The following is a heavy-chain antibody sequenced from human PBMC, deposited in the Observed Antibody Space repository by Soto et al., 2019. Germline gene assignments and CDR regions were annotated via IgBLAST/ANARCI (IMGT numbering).Heavy chain of an antibody. Sequence: GGSLRLSCAASGFTFSSYAMHWVRQAPGKGLEWVAVISYDGSNKYYADSVKGRFIISRDNSKNTLYLQMNSLRAEDTAVYYCARDRGGATFDYWGQGTRVTVSS. CDR1: GFTFSSYA. V-gene: IGHV3-30-3*01. D-gene: IGHD1-26*01. CDR2: ISYDGSNK. CDR3: ARDRGGATFDY. J-gene: IGHJ4*02.